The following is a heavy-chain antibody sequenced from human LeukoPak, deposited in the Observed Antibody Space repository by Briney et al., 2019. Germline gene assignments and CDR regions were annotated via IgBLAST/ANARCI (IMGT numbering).Heavy chain of an antibody. CDR1: GFTFSSYA. V-gene: IGHV3-23*01. CDR3: AKDRARGATAYYFGY. CDR2: ISGSGGST. D-gene: IGHD5-12*01. Sequence: GGSLRLSCAASGFTFSSYAMSWVRQAPGKGLEWVSAISGSGGSTYYADSVKGRFTISRDNSKSTLYLQMNSLRAEDTAVYYCAKDRARGATAYYFGYWGQGTLVTVSS. J-gene: IGHJ4*02.